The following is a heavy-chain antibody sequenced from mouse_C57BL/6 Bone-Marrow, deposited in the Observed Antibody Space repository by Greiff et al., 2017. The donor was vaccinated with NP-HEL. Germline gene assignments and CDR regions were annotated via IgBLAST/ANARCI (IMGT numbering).Heavy chain of an antibody. V-gene: IGHV2-6*01. J-gene: IGHJ3*01. CDR1: GFSLTSYG. CDR3: ASAITKWSTWFAY. Sequence: VQLVESGPGLVAPSQSLSITCTVSGFSLTSYGVDWVRQSPGKGLEWLGVIWGVGSTNYNSALKSRLSISKDNSKSQVFLKMNSLQTDDTAMYYCASAITKWSTWFAYWGQGTLVTVSA. CDR2: IWGVGST. D-gene: IGHD1-1*01.